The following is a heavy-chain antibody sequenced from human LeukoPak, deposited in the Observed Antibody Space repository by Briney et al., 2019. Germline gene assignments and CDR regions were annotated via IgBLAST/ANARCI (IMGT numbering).Heavy chain of an antibody. D-gene: IGHD3-3*01. CDR2: ISAYNGNT. J-gene: IGHJ6*02. V-gene: IGHV1-18*01. CDR3: ARDGYDFWSGYYTVGGMDV. Sequence: ASVKVSCKASGYTFTSYVISWVRQAPGQGLEWMGWISAYNGNTNYAQKLQGRVTMTTDTSTSTAYMELRSLRSDDTAVYYCARDGYDFWSGYYTVGGMDVWGQGTTVTVSS. CDR1: GYTFTSYV.